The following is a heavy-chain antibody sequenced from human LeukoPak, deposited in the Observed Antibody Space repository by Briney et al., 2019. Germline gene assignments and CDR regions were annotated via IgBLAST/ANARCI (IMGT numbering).Heavy chain of an antibody. J-gene: IGHJ4*02. D-gene: IGHD3-10*01. CDR2: ILYDGGNK. CDR1: GFTFSSYA. CDR3: ARDIGRFGELSPIDY. V-gene: IGHV3-30-3*01. Sequence: PGGSLRLSCAASGFTFSSYAMHWVRQAPGKGLEWVAIILYDGGNKYYADSVKGRFTISRDNSKNTLYLQMNSLRAEDTAVYYCARDIGRFGELSPIDYWGQGTLVTVSS.